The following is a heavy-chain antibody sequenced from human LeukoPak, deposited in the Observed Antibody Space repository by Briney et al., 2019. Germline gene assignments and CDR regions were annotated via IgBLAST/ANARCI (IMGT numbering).Heavy chain of an antibody. J-gene: IGHJ4*02. Sequence: GGSLRLSCAASGFTFSSYAMGWVRQAPGKGLEWVSAISGSGGSTYYADSVKGRFTISRDNSKNTLYLQMNSLRAEDTAVYYCAKAYGDYLSLIDYWGQGTLVTVSS. V-gene: IGHV3-23*01. CDR2: ISGSGGST. CDR3: AKAYGDYLSLIDY. CDR1: GFTFSSYA. D-gene: IGHD4-17*01.